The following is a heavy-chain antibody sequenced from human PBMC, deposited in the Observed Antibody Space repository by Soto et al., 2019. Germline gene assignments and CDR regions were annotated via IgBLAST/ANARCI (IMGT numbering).Heavy chain of an antibody. D-gene: IGHD2-15*01. CDR3: ARDGQMGCSGGSCYSDRWDYYYGMDV. CDR1: GYTFTGYY. Sequence: ASVKVSCKASGYTFTGYYMHWVRQAPGQGLEWMGWINPNSGGTNYAQKFQGRVTMTRDTSISTAYMELSRLRSDDTAVYYCARDGQMGCSGGSCYSDRWDYYYGMDVWGQGTTVIVSS. J-gene: IGHJ6*02. CDR2: INPNSGGT. V-gene: IGHV1-2*02.